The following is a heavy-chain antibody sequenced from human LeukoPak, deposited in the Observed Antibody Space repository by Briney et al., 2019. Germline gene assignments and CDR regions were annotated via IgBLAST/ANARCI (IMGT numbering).Heavy chain of an antibody. J-gene: IGHJ4*02. D-gene: IGHD4-17*01. CDR1: GYSFTGHY. CDR3: ASGYGDYSRDY. CDR2: INPNRGGT. Sequence: ASVKVSCKASGYSFTGHYMHWVRQAPGQGLEWMGWINPNRGGTNFAQMFQGRVTMTWDTSISTVYMELSRLTSDDTAVYYCASGYGDYSRDYWGQGTLVTVSS. V-gene: IGHV1-2*02.